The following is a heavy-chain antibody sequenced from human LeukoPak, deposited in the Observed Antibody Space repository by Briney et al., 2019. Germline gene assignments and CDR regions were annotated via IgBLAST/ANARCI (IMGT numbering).Heavy chain of an antibody. J-gene: IGHJ3*02. Sequence: GGSLRLSCAASGFTFSSYSMNWVRQAPGKGLGWVSSISSSSSYIYYADSVKGRFTISRDNAKNSLYLQMNSLRAEDTAVYYCARELRYFDWPNDAFDIWGQGTMVTVSS. D-gene: IGHD3-9*01. CDR2: ISSSSSYI. CDR1: GFTFSSYS. V-gene: IGHV3-21*01. CDR3: ARELRYFDWPNDAFDI.